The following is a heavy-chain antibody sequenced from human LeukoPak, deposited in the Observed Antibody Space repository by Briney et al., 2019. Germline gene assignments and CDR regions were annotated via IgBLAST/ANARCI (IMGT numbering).Heavy chain of an antibody. J-gene: IGHJ4*02. CDR2: ISSSSSYI. D-gene: IGHD1-26*01. CDR1: GFTFSSYS. Sequence: PGGSLRLSCAASGFTFSSYSMNWVRQAPGKGLEWVSSISSSSSYIYYADSVKGRFTISRDNAKNSLYLQMNSLRAEDTAVYYCARDMWELHPAFDYWGQGTLVTVSS. V-gene: IGHV3-21*01. CDR3: ARDMWELHPAFDY.